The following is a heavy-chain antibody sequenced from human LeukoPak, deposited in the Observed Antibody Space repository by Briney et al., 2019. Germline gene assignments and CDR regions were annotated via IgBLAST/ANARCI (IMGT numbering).Heavy chain of an antibody. Sequence: SETLSLTCTVSGGSISSGGYYWSWLRQHPGKGLEWIGYIYYSGSTYYNPSLKSRVTMSVDTSKNQFSLKLSSVTAADTAVYYCARGRGPIVVVPAAIKTHFDYWGQGTLVTVSS. V-gene: IGHV4-31*03. CDR2: IYYSGST. J-gene: IGHJ4*02. CDR3: ARGRGPIVVVPAAIKTHFDY. D-gene: IGHD2-2*02. CDR1: GGSISSGGYY.